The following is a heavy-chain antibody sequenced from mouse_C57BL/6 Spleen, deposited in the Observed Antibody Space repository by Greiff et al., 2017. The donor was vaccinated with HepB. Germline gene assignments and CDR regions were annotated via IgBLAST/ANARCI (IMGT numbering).Heavy chain of an antibody. CDR3: TAEDFAMDY. Sequence: VKLMESGAELVRPGASVTLSCKASGYTFTDYEMHWVKQTPVHGVEWIGAIDPETGGTAYNQKFKGKAILTADKSSSTAYMELRSLTSEDSAVYYCTAEDFAMDYWGQGTSVTVSS. J-gene: IGHJ4*01. V-gene: IGHV1-15*01. CDR1: GYTFTDYE. CDR2: IDPETGGT.